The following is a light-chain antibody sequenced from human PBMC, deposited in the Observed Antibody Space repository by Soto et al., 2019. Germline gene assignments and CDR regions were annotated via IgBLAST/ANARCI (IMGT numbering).Light chain of an antibody. J-gene: IGKJ5*01. V-gene: IGKV3D-15*01. CDR2: GAS. CDR3: QQYASPQIT. CDR1: QSVTCD. Sequence: IRISKSRASLSVSQGESATRSVMASQSVTCDSAWYHQKPDQAPRLLIYGASSRATGIPERFSGSGSRTDFILTSSRQQPEDFAVYYCQQYASPQITFGQGTRLEI.